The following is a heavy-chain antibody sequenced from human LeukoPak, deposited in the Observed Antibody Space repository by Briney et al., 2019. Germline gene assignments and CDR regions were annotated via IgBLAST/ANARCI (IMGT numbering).Heavy chain of an antibody. V-gene: IGHV3-48*04. CDR2: ITRDSDTI. J-gene: IGHJ4*02. D-gene: IGHD3-10*01. Sequence: PGGSLRLSCVVSGFNFRDYNMNWVRKAPGKGLEWVSYITRDSDTIYYEDSVKGRFTISRDNAKNSLYLQMNSLRAEDTAIYYCTRDGSGNYYAMGYWGQGTLVTVSS. CDR3: TRDGSGNYYAMGY. CDR1: GFNFRDYN.